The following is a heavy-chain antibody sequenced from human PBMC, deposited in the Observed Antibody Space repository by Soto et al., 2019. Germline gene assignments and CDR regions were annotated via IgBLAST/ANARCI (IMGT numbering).Heavy chain of an antibody. CDR2: ISAYNGNT. D-gene: IGHD1-26*01. V-gene: IGHV1-18*01. Sequence: ASVKVSCKASGYTFTSYGISWVRQAPGQGLEWMGWISAYNGNTNYAQKLQGRVTMTTDTSTSTAYMELRSLRSGDTAVYYCARDYQVGATTHPPDWFVPWGQGTLVTVSS. J-gene: IGHJ5*02. CDR3: ARDYQVGATTHPPDWFVP. CDR1: GYTFTSYG.